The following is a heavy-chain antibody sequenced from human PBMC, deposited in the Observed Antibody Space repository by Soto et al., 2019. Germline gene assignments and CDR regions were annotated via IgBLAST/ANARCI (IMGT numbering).Heavy chain of an antibody. D-gene: IGHD4-17*01. CDR1: GGSISSYY. CDR3: ASSPRDYTKFDY. CDR2: IYYSGST. Sequence: SETLSLTCTVSGGSISSYYWSWIRQPPGKGLEWIGYIYYSGSTNYNPSLKSRVTISVDTSKNQFSLKLSSVTAADTAVYYCASSPRDYTKFDYWGQGTLVTAPQ. J-gene: IGHJ4*02. V-gene: IGHV4-59*08.